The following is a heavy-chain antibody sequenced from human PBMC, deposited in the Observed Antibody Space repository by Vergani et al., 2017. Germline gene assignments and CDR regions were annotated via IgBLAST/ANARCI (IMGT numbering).Heavy chain of an antibody. J-gene: IGHJ5*02. Sequence: QVQLQESGPGLVKPSETLSLTCTVSGGSISSYYWSWIRQPPGKGLEWIGYIYYSGSTYYNPSLKSRVTISVDTSKNQFSLKLSSVTAADTAVYYCARTRRLRQAGYPGAWFDPWGQGTLVTVSS. V-gene: IGHV4-59*08. CDR3: ARTRRLRQAGYPGAWFDP. CDR2: IYYSGST. CDR1: GGSISSYY. D-gene: IGHD3-3*01.